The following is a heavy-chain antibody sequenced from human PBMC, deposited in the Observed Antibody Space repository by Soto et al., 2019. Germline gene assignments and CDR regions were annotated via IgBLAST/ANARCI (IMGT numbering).Heavy chain of an antibody. Sequence: QLQESGPGLVKASETLSLTCTVSGGSISSDYWSWIRQPPGEGLEWIGYIYFSGGTNYNPSLKSRVTISVDRSKNQLSLRLNSVTAADTAVYYCARTNAFHIWGQGTMVTVS. CDR3: ARTNAFHI. J-gene: IGHJ3*02. CDR2: IYFSGGT. V-gene: IGHV4-59*01. CDR1: GGSISSDY.